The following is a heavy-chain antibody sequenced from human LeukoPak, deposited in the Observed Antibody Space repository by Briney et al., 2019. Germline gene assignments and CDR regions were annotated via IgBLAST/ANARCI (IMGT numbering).Heavy chain of an antibody. V-gene: IGHV4-39*01. CDR1: GGSISSSSYY. J-gene: IGHJ4*02. Sequence: SETLSLTCTVSGGSISSSSYYWGWIRQPPGKGLEWIGSIYYSGSTCYNPSLKSRVTISVDTSKNQFSLNLSSVTAADTAVYYCARLYYDSSGYYQICYFDYWGQGTLVTVSS. CDR2: IYYSGST. D-gene: IGHD3-22*01. CDR3: ARLYYDSSGYYQICYFDY.